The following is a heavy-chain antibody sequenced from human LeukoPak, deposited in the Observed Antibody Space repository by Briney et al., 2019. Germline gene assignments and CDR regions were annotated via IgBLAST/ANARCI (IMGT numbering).Heavy chain of an antibody. V-gene: IGHV3-30-3*01. D-gene: IGHD3-22*01. CDR3: ARDRPYYYDSSGYYY. Sequence: GGSLRLSCAASGFTFSSYAMHWVRQAPGKGLEWVAVISYDGSNKYYADSVKGRFPISRDNSKNTLYLQMNSLRAEDTAVYYCARDRPYYYDSSGYYYWGQGTLVTVSS. J-gene: IGHJ4*02. CDR2: ISYDGSNK. CDR1: GFTFSSYA.